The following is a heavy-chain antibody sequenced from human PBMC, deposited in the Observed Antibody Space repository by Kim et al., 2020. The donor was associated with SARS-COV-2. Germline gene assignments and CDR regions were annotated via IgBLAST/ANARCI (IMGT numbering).Heavy chain of an antibody. D-gene: IGHD3-16*01. CDR3: ARVDVREYDRIDDAFDI. Sequence: GGSLRLSCAASGFTFSSYWMSWVRQAPGKGLEWVANIKQDGSEKYYVDSVKGRFTISRDNAKNSLYLQMNSLRAEDTAVYYCARVDVREYDRIDDAFDIWGQGTMVTVSS. V-gene: IGHV3-7*01. CDR2: IKQDGSEK. J-gene: IGHJ3*02. CDR1: GFTFSSYW.